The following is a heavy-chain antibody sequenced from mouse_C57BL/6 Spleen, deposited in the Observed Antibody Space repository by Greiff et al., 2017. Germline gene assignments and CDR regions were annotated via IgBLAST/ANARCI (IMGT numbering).Heavy chain of an antibody. V-gene: IGHV1-80*01. CDR1: GYAFTSYW. D-gene: IGHD2-4*01. CDR3: AIRDDCGGLAV. J-gene: IGHJ1*03. CDR2: IYPGDGDT. Sequence: QVQLQQSGAELVKPGASVKISCKASGYAFTSYWMNWVQQRPGKGLEWIGQIYPGDGDTNYNGKFKGQATLTADKSSSTAYMQLSSLTSEDSAFYFCAIRDDCGGLAVGGKGTTVTVS.